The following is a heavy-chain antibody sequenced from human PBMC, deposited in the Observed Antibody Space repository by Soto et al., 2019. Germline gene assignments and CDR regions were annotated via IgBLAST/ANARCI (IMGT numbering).Heavy chain of an antibody. CDR2: ISGTGSRT. CDR1: GFSFGDYA. Sequence: RRLSCAASGFSFGDYAMSWVRQAPGKGLEWVSGISGTGSRTSYADSVRGRFTIPRDNVNNTLSLQMDSLRAEDTAVYYCARGGRYTYGYGDYSYGMDVWGQGTTVTVSS. V-gene: IGHV3-23*01. D-gene: IGHD5-18*01. CDR3: ARGGRYTYGYGDYSYGMDV. J-gene: IGHJ6*02.